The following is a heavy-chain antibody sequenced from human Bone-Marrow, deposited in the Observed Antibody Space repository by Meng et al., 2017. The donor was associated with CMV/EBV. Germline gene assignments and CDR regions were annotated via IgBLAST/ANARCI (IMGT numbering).Heavy chain of an antibody. CDR3: AREVAPWSYYYGMDV. J-gene: IGHJ6*02. V-gene: IGHV4-59*01. CDR1: GGSISSYY. Sequence: SETLSLTSTVSGGSISSYYWSWIRQPPGKGLEWIGYIYYSGSTNYNPSLKSRVTISVDTSKNQFSLKLSSVTAADTAVYYCAREVAPWSYYYGMDVWGQGTTVTVSS. CDR2: IYYSGST. D-gene: IGHD2-21*01.